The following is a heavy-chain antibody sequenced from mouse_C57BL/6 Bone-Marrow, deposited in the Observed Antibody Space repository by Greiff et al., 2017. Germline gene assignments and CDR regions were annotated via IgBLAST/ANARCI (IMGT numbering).Heavy chain of an antibody. J-gene: IGHJ4*01. Sequence: VQLQQPGAELVMPGASVKLSCKASGYTFTSYWMHWVKQRPGQGLEWIGEIDPSDSYTNYTQKFTGKSTLTVDKSSSTAYMQLSSLTSEDSAVDDCARDGSSYNYAMDYWGQGTSVTVSS. CDR2: IDPSDSYT. CDR3: ARDGSSYNYAMDY. D-gene: IGHD1-1*01. V-gene: IGHV1-69*01. CDR1: GYTFTSYW.